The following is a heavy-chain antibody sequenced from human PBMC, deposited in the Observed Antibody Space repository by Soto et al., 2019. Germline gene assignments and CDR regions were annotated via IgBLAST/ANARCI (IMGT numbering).Heavy chain of an antibody. D-gene: IGHD1-26*01. V-gene: IGHV1-3*01. J-gene: IGHJ4*02. CDR3: ARDFTGSYLGLDY. Sequence: QVQLVQSGAEVKKPGASVKVSCKASGYTFTSYAMHWVRQAPGQRLEWMGWINAGNGNTKYSQKFQGRVTITRDTSASTAYMELTSLRSEDTAVYYCARDFTGSYLGLDYWGQGTLVTVSS. CDR2: INAGNGNT. CDR1: GYTFTSYA.